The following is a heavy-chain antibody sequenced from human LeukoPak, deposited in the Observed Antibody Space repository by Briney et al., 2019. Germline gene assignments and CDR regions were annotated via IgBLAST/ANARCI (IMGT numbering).Heavy chain of an antibody. CDR3: ARVRAVAAEFDY. CDR2: INAGNGNT. D-gene: IGHD6-19*01. J-gene: IGHJ4*02. V-gene: IGHV1-3*01. CDR1: GYTFTSYA. Sequence: ASVKVSCKASGYTFTSYAMHWVRQAPGQRLEWMGWINAGNGNTKYSQKFQGRVTITRDTSASTAYMELSSLRSEDTAVYYCARVRAVAAEFDYWGQGTLDTVSS.